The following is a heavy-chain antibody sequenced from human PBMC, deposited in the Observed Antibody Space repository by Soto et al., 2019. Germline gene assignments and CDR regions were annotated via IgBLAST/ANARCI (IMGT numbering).Heavy chain of an antibody. CDR2: FDPEDGET. CDR1: GYTLTELS. D-gene: IGHD3-10*01. V-gene: IGHV1-24*01. Sequence: QVQLVQSGAEVKKPGASVKVSCKVSGYTLTELSMHWVRQAPGKGLEWMGGFDPEDGETIYAQKFQGRVTMTEDTSTDTAYMQLSRLRAEDTAVYYCATASDGLWFGEGYDGMDVWGQGTTVTVSS. CDR3: ATASDGLWFGEGYDGMDV. J-gene: IGHJ6*02.